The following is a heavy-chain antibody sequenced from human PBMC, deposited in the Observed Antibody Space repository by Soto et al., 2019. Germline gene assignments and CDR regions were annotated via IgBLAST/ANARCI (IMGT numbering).Heavy chain of an antibody. J-gene: IGHJ6*03. V-gene: IGHV3-9*01. CDR2: ISWNSGSI. Sequence: VQLVESGGGLVQPGRSLRLSCAASGFTFDDYAMHWVRQAPGKGLEWVSGISWNSGSIGYADSVKGRFTISRDNAKNSLYLQMNSLRAEDTALYYCAKDIDYSGSYYMDVWGKGTTVTVSS. CDR3: AKDIDYSGSYYMDV. D-gene: IGHD4-4*01. CDR1: GFTFDDYA.